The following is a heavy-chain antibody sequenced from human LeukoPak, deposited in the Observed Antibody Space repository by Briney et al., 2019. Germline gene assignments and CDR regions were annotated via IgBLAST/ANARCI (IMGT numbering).Heavy chain of an antibody. V-gene: IGHV4-34*01. J-gene: IGHJ4*02. CDR2: INHSGST. CDR1: VGAFSGYY. CDR3: ARVSTTVITIFGVALGGGARYYFDY. D-gene: IGHD3-3*01. Sequence: SETLSLTCAVYVGAFSGYYWSWIRQPPRKGLEWCGEINHSGSTNYNPSLKTRITISVYPSKNPFSLTLCSLTAADTAVYYCARVSTTVITIFGVALGGGARYYFDYWGQGTLVTVSS.